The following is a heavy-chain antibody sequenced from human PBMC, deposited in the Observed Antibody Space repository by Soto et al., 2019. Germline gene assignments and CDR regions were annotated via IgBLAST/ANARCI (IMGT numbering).Heavy chain of an antibody. V-gene: IGHV3-30-3*01. Sequence: QVQLVESGGGVVQPGRSLRLSCAASGFTFSSYAMHWVRQAPGKGLEWVAVISYDGSNKYYADSVKGRFTISRDNSKNTLYLKMNSLRAGDTAVYYCARVPSSSVRPHFDYGAREPWSPSPQ. CDR2: ISYDGSNK. D-gene: IGHD1-1*01. CDR3: ARVPSSSVRPHFDY. J-gene: IGHJ4*02. CDR1: GFTFSSYA.